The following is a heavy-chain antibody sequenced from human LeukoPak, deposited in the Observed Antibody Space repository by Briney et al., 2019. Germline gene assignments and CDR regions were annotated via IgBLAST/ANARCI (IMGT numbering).Heavy chain of an antibody. Sequence: GASVKVSCKASGYTFTDYYMRWVRQAPGQGLEWMGWLNPNSGDTNYAQKFQGRVSMTRDTSISTAYMDLSDLRSDDTAVYYCARGRNIEMTTMSGGSDYWGQGTLVTVSS. CDR1: GYTFTDYY. CDR3: ARGRNIEMTTMSGGSDY. CDR2: LNPNSGDT. J-gene: IGHJ4*02. D-gene: IGHD5-24*01. V-gene: IGHV1-2*02.